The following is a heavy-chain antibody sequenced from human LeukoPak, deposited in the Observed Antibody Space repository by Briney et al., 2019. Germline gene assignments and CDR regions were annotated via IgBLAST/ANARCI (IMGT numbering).Heavy chain of an antibody. CDR1: GFTFSSYE. Sequence: PGGSLRLSCAASGFTFSSYEMNWVRQAPGKGLEWVSYISSSGSTIYYADSVKGRFTISRDNAKNSLYLQMNSLRAEDTAVYYCASTPEAEEMATAGIDYWGQGTLVTVSS. CDR2: ISSSGSTI. J-gene: IGHJ4*02. D-gene: IGHD5-24*01. CDR3: ASTPEAEEMATAGIDY. V-gene: IGHV3-48*03.